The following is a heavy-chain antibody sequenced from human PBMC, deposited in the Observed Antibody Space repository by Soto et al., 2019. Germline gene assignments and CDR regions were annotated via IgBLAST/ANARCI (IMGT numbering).Heavy chain of an antibody. V-gene: IGHV6-1*01. D-gene: IGHD6-19*01. CDR1: GDSVSSNSAA. CDR2: TYYRSKWHN. J-gene: IGHJ5*02. CDR3: AGQHQWLNS. Sequence: LSQTLSLTCAISGDSVSSNSAAWNWIRQSPSRGLEWLGRTYYRSKWHNDFAESVKSRITIKPDTSKNQFSLQLNSVTPEDTAVYYCAGQHQWLNSWGQGPLVTVSS.